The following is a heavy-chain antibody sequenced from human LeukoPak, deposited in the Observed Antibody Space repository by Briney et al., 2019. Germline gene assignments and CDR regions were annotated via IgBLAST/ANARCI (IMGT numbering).Heavy chain of an antibody. CDR2: IRYDGSNK. CDR3: AEERFSYGSVWFDP. Sequence: GGSLRLSCAASGFTFSSYGMHWVRQAPGKGLEWVAFIRYDGSNKYYADSVKGRFTISRDKSKNTLYLQMSSVRGEDLAVYYCAEERFSYGSVWFDPWGQGTLVTVSS. V-gene: IGHV3-30*02. CDR1: GFTFSSYG. J-gene: IGHJ5*02. D-gene: IGHD5-18*01.